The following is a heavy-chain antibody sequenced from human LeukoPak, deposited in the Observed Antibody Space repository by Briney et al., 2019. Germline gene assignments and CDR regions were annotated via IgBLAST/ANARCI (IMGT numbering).Heavy chain of an antibody. D-gene: IGHD6-6*01. CDR2: VYYTGST. CDR3: ARISAGRYGMDV. V-gene: IGHV4-31*03. CDR1: GGSVTSGGYY. J-gene: IGHJ6*02. Sequence: PSQTLSLTCTVSGGSVTSGGYYWSWIRHHPEKGLEWIGYVYYTGSTYYNPSLKSRVTISSDTSKNQFSLKVSSVTAADTAVYYCARISAGRYGMDVWGQGTTVTVSS.